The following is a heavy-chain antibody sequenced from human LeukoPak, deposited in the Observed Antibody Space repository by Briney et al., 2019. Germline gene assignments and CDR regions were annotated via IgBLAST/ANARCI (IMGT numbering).Heavy chain of an antibody. V-gene: IGHV3-30*02. CDR1: GFIFSDYG. Sequence: PGWSLRLSCAASGFIFSDYGIHWVRQAPGKGLEGVAFIRYDESNTYYGDYVKGRFTISRDNSKNTVYLQMNSLRAEDTAVYYCARGLTYGPYINFDYWGQGTLVTVSS. D-gene: IGHD4-17*01. J-gene: IGHJ4*02. CDR3: ARGLTYGPYINFDY. CDR2: IRYDESNT.